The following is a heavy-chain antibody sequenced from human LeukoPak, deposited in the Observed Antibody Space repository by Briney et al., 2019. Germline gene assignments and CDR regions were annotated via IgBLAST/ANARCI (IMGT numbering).Heavy chain of an antibody. CDR2: ISAYNGNT. J-gene: IGHJ4*02. Sequence: ASVKVSCKASGYTFTSYGISWVRQAPGQGLEWMGWISAYNGNTNYAQKLQGRVTMTTDTSTSTAYMELRSLRSDDTAVYYCARLEATLKQWLGQVPFDYWGQGTLVTVSS. CDR3: ARLEATLKQWLGQVPFDY. V-gene: IGHV1-18*01. D-gene: IGHD6-19*01. CDR1: GYTFTSYG.